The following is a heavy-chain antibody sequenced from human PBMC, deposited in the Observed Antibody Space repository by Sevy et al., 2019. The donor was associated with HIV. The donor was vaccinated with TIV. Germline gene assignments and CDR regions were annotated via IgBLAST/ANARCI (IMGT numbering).Heavy chain of an antibody. D-gene: IGHD3-10*01. J-gene: IGHJ3*01. CDR2: ISYDGTNK. V-gene: IGHV3-30-3*01. Sequence: GGSLRLSCAASGFTFSSYVMHWVRQAPGQGLEWVAIISYDGTNKYHAASLKGRLPISRDNSKNTMFLQVNSLRPEDTAVYYCVRDRRLLWFGDGNDAFDVWGQGTLVTVSS. CDR1: GFTFSSYV. CDR3: VRDRRLLWFGDGNDAFDV.